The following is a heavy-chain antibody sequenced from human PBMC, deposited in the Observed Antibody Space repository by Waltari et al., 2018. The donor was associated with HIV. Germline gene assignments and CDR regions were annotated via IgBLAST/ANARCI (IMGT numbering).Heavy chain of an antibody. Sequence: QVLLQESGPGLVKPSDTLSLTCSVSHYSITSGYNWGWIRQSPGKGLEWIGSISNNEITYYNPYNPSLKSRVIISSDTSKNQFSLTLNSVTAEDTAVYYCAREWYCSTSACRYYFDYWGQGTLVTVSS. V-gene: IGHV4-38-2*02. J-gene: IGHJ4*02. CDR1: HYSITSGYN. CDR2: ISNNEIT. CDR3: AREWYCSTSACRYYFDY. D-gene: IGHD6-6*01.